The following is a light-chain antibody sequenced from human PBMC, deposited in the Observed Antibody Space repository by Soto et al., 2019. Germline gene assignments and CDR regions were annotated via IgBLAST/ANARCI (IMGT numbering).Light chain of an antibody. J-gene: IGKJ5*01. Sequence: EIVLTQSPGTLSLSPGERATLSCRARQTVSTNYLAWYQQKPGQAPRLLIFDASTRATGIPDRFTGSGSGTDFTLTISRLEPEDFAVYYCQQYGSSPPITFGQGTRLEIK. CDR3: QQYGSSPPIT. CDR2: DAS. V-gene: IGKV3-20*01. CDR1: QTVSTNY.